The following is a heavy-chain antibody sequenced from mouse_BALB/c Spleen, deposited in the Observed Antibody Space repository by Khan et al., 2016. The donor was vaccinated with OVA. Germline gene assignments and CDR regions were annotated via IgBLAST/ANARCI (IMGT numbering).Heavy chain of an antibody. J-gene: IGHJ1*01. Sequence: EVELVESGGGLVRPGGSLKLSCAASGFSFTSYTMSWVRQTPEKRLEWVATISSGSTYTYYPDSVKGRFTISRDNAKNTLYLQMSSLKSEDTAMYYCTRDGNYAHWYFDVWAQGPRSPSPQ. CDR2: ISSGSTYT. V-gene: IGHV5-6-4*01. CDR1: GFSFTSYT. D-gene: IGHD2-1*01. CDR3: TRDGNYAHWYFDV.